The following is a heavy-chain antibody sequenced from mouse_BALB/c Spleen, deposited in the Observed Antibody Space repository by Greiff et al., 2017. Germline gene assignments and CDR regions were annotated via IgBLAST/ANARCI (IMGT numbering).Heavy chain of an antibody. CDR1: GYSITSDYA. J-gene: IGHJ2*01. V-gene: IGHV3-2*02. CDR2: ISYSGST. Sequence: DVKLQESGPGLVKPSQSLSLTCTVTGYSITSDYAWNWIRQFPGNKLEWMGYISYSGSTSYNPSLKSRISITRDTSKNQFFLQLNSVTTEDTATYYCARREGPYFDYWGQGTTLTVSS. CDR3: ARREGPYFDY. D-gene: IGHD3-3*01.